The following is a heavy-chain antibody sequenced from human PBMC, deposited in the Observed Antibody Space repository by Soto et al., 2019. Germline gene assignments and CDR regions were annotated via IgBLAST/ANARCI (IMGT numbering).Heavy chain of an antibody. J-gene: IGHJ6*02. CDR3: ARFTHYYGMDV. CDR1: GGSISSGDYY. V-gene: IGHV4-30-4*01. Sequence: QVQLQESGPGLVKPSQTLSLTCTVSGGSISSGDYYWSWIRQTPGKGLEWIGYIYYSGSTYYNPSRKRRVTTSVATSKNQFSLKLSSVTAADTAVYYCARFTHYYGMDVWGQGTTVTVSS. CDR2: IYYSGST.